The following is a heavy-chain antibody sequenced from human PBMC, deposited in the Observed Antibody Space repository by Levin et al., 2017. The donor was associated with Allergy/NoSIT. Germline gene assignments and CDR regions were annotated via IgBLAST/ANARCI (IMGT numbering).Heavy chain of an antibody. Sequence: SGGSLRLSCAASGFTFSNYGMHWVRQAPGKGLEWVALIWYDGSNKYYADSVKGRFTISRDNSMNTLWLQMNSLRAEDTAVYYCARDRGPRQPGYSSGWYTNWFDPWGQGTLVTVSS. D-gene: IGHD6-19*01. CDR2: IWYDGSNK. CDR1: GFTFSNYG. J-gene: IGHJ5*02. V-gene: IGHV3-33*01. CDR3: ARDRGPRQPGYSSGWYTNWFDP.